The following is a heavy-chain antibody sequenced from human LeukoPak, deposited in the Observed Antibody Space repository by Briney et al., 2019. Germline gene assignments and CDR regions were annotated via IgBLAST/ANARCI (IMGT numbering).Heavy chain of an antibody. D-gene: IGHD1-26*01. J-gene: IGHJ3*02. CDR2: INHRGST. CDR3: ARYIVSYPHDAFDI. V-gene: IGHV4-34*10. CDR1: GGSFSGYY. Sequence: SETLSLTCAVYGGSFSGYYWSWIRQPPGKGLEWIGEINHRGSTNYNPSLKSRVTISVDTSKKQFSLKLSSVTAADTAFYYCARYIVSYPHDAFDIWGQGTMVTVSS.